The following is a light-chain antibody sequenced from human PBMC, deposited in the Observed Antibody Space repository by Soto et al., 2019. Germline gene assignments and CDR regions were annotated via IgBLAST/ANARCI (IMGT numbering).Light chain of an antibody. CDR3: SSYAGSNNLI. V-gene: IGLV2-8*01. J-gene: IGLJ2*01. Sequence: QSVLTQPPSASGSPGQSVTISCTGTSSDLGDYDYVSWYQQHPGKAPKLMIYEVSKRPSGVPDRFSGSKSGNTASLTVTGLQAEDEADYYGSSYAGSNNLIFGGGTKLTVL. CDR1: SSDLGDYDY. CDR2: EVS.